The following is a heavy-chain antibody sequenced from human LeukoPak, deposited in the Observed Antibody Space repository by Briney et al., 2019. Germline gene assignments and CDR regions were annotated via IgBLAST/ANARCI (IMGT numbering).Heavy chain of an antibody. D-gene: IGHD1-14*01. V-gene: IGHV3-53*01. CDR3: VRKNRDFNAAFDI. CDR1: GFTFSDYY. J-gene: IGHJ3*02. Sequence: GGSLRLSCAASGFTFSDYYMSWVRQAPGKGLEWVSISYSDSNTNYADSVKGRFTISRDTSQNTLSLQMNSLRAEDTAVYYCVRKNRDFNAAFDIWGQGTVVTVSS. CDR2: SYSDSNT.